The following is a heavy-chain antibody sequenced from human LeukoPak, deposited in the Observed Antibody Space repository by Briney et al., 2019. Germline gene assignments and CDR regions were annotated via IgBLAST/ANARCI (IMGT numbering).Heavy chain of an antibody. CDR1: GGSISSYY. CDR2: IYYSGST. CDR3: ARRGFNRPTRGYYYYYMDV. V-gene: IGHV4-59*12. J-gene: IGHJ6*03. D-gene: IGHD3-10*01. Sequence: PSETLSLTCTVSGGSISSYYWSWIRQPPGKGLEWIGYIYYSGSTNYNPSLKSRVTISVDTSKNQFSLKLSSVTAADTAVYYCARRGFNRPTRGYYYYYMDVWGKGTTVTVSS.